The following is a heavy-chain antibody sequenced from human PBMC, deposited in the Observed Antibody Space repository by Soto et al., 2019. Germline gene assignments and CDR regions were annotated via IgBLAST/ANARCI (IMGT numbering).Heavy chain of an antibody. CDR1: GFIFSSYS. CDR2: ISSSSSTI. J-gene: IGHJ4*02. V-gene: IGHV3-48*02. D-gene: IGHD3-22*01. CDR3: ARDPRRTYDSSGYYKY. Sequence: PGGSLRLSCAASGFIFSSYSMNWVRQAPGKGLEWVSYISSSSSTIYYADSVKGRFTISRDNAKNSPYLQMNSLRDEDTAVYYCARDPRRTYDSSGYYKYWGQGTLVTVSS.